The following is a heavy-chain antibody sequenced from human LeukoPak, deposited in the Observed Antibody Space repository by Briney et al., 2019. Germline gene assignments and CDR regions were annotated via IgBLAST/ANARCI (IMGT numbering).Heavy chain of an antibody. D-gene: IGHD2-21*02. CDR2: INQDASEI. V-gene: IGHV3-7*01. CDR3: ATDRDNSDWQKRFDS. J-gene: IGHJ4*02. Sequence: GGSPRLSCAASGFTFSTYWMNWYRQAPGKGLEWVGNINQDASEINYVDSVRGRFTISRDNAKNSLHLQMNSLRAEDTAVYYCATDRDNSDWQKRFDSWGQGTLVTVSS. CDR1: GFTFSTYW.